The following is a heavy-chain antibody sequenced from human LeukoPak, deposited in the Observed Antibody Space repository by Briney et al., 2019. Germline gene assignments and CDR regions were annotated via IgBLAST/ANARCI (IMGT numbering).Heavy chain of an antibody. Sequence: ASVKVSCKASGYTFTGYYMHWVRQAPGQGLEWMGWIHPNSGGKNYAQKFQGRVTMTRDTSISKADMGLRRLRSDDTAVYYCARAHLDRWTDYWGQGTLVTVSS. J-gene: IGHJ4*02. V-gene: IGHV1-2*02. CDR3: ARAHLDRWTDY. CDR2: IHPNSGGK. CDR1: GYTFTGYY. D-gene: IGHD3-22*01.